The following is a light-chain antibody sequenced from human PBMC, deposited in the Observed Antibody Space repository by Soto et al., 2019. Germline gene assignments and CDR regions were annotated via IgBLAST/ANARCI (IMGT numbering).Light chain of an antibody. J-gene: IGLJ2*01. V-gene: IGLV1-40*01. CDR1: SSNIGAGYA. CDR2: GNI. Sequence: QSVLTQPPSVSGAPGQRVTISCTGSSSNIGAGYAVHWYQQVPGSAPKLLIYGNINRPSGVPDRFSGSKSGTSASLAITGLQAEDEADYYCQSYDSSLSGSHVVFGGGTKITVL. CDR3: QSYDSSLSGSHVV.